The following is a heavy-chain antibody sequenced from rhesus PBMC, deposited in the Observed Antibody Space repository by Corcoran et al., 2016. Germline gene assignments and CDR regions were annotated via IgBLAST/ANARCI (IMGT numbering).Heavy chain of an antibody. CDR3: ASLRGY. D-gene: IGHD4-29*01. J-gene: IGHJ4*01. CDR2: ISGSSGST. Sequence: QVQLQESGPGLVKPSETLSLTCAVSGGSVSSSNWWSWIRQPQGKGLEWIGYISGSSGSTYYNPSLKSRVTISTDTSKNQCSRKLSSVTAADTAVYYCASLRGYWGQGVLVTVSS. CDR1: GGSVSSSNW. V-gene: IGHV4-65*01.